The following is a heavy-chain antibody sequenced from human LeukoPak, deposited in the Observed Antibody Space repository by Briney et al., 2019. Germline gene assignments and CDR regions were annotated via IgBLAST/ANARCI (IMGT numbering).Heavy chain of an antibody. Sequence: SETLSLTCTVSGGSISSYYWSWIRQPPGKGLEWIGYIYYSGSTNYNPSLKSLVTISVDTSKNQFSLKLSSVTAADTAVYYCARGVVPAAPTLFAYWGQGTLVTVSS. V-gene: IGHV4-59*01. D-gene: IGHD2-2*01. CDR2: IYYSGST. CDR3: ARGVVPAAPTLFAY. CDR1: GGSISSYY. J-gene: IGHJ4*02.